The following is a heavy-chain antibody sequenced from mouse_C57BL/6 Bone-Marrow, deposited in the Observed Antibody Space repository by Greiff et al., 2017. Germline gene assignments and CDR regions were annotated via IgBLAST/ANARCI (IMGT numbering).Heavy chain of an antibody. J-gene: IGHJ4*01. CDR1: GFTFSDYG. V-gene: IGHV5-17*01. D-gene: IGHD2-4*01. CDR3: AITYYDSYYYAMDF. Sequence: EVHLVESGGGLVKPGGSLKLSCAASGFTFSDYGMHWVRQAPEKGLEWVAYISSGSSTIYYADTVKGRVTIARDNAKNTLFLQMTSLRSEDTAMDYCAITYYDSYYYAMDFWGRGTSVTVTA. CDR2: ISSGSSTI.